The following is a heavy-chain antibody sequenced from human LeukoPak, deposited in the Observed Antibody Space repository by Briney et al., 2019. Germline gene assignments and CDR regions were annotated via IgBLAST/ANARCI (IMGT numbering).Heavy chain of an antibody. CDR3: ARGRGSSWYYFDY. Sequence: SETLSLTCTVSGGSISSGDYYWSWIRQPPGKGLEWIGRIYTSGNTNYNPSLKGRVTMTVDTSKNQFSLNLSSVTAADTAVYYCARGRGSSWYYFDYWGQGTLVTVSS. V-gene: IGHV4-61*02. CDR1: GGSISSGDYY. J-gene: IGHJ4*02. CDR2: IYTSGNT. D-gene: IGHD6-13*01.